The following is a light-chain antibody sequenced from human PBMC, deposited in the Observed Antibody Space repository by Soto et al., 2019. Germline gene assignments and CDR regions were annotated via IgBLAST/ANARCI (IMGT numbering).Light chain of an antibody. V-gene: IGKV1-5*01. CDR1: QSISSW. CDR2: DAS. Sequence: CLASQSISSWLAWYQQKPGKAPKLLIYDASSLESGVPSRFFFSGSGTAYTLTLRTLQPDGFATQNCQQYNSDSRGFAQGTKVDIK. CDR3: QQYNSDSRG. J-gene: IGKJ1*01.